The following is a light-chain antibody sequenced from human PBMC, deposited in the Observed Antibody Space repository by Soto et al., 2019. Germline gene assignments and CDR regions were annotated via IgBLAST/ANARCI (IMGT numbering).Light chain of an antibody. J-gene: IGKJ1*01. V-gene: IGKV3-15*01. CDR3: QQYKNWPWT. CDR1: QSISDT. CDR2: GAS. Sequence: IVLTQSPATLSVSPWGRATLSCRASQSISDTLAWYQQKPGQAPRLLRYGASTRAPGFPARFSGRGSGTDFTITISSLQSEDFAVDYCQQYKNWPWTFGQGTKVDIK.